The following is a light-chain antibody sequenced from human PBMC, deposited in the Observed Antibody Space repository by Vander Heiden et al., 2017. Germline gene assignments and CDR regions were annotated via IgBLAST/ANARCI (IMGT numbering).Light chain of an antibody. CDR1: QGITSA. CDR2: DAS. J-gene: IGKJ4*01. CDR3: QQCNSYPLT. V-gene: IGKV1-13*02. Sequence: ALQLTQSPSSLSASVGDRVTITCRASQGITSALDWYQQKPGKAPKLLIYDASSLESGVPSRFSGSGSGTDFTLTISSLQPEDFATYYCQQCNSYPLTFGGGTKVEIK.